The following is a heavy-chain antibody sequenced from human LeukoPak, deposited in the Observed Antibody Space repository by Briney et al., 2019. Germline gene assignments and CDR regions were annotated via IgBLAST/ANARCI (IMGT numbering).Heavy chain of an antibody. CDR1: GYTFTSYG. Sequence: ASVKVSCKASGYTFTSYGISWVRQAPGQGLEWMGWISAYNGNTNYAQKLQGRVTMTTDTSTSTAYMELRSLRSDDTAVYYCARDYGSGSYYGLYYYYGMDVWGQGTTVTVSS. CDR3: ARDYGSGSYYGLYYYYGMDV. D-gene: IGHD3-10*01. V-gene: IGHV1-18*01. J-gene: IGHJ6*02. CDR2: ISAYNGNT.